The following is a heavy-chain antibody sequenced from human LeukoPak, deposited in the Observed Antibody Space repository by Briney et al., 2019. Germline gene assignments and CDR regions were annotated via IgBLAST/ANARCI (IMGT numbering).Heavy chain of an antibody. CDR3: ASRADYSKLPYFDY. J-gene: IGHJ4*02. V-gene: IGHV4-31*03. CDR1: GGSISSCGYY. CDR2: IYYSGGT. D-gene: IGHD4-11*01. Sequence: SETLSLTCTVSGGSISSCGYYWTWIRQHPGKGLKWIGYIYYSGGTYYNPSLKSRVTISVDTSKNQFSLKLSSMTAADTAVYYCASRADYSKLPYFDYWGQGTLVTVSS.